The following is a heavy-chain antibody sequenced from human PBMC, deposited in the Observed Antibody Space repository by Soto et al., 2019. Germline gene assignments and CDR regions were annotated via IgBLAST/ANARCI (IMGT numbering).Heavy chain of an antibody. CDR2: ITGTSAFT. V-gene: IGHV3-21*01. CDR3: ARDNLAFQGAFDL. CDR1: GFVFSDFQ. J-gene: IGHJ4*02. Sequence: GSLRLACSASGFVFSDFQFNWVRQAPGGGLEWLSSITGTSAFTEYAESIEGRFTISRDNPNKLLFLHMDNLRPEDTAVYYCARDNLAFQGAFDLWGQGTLVTVSS. D-gene: IGHD3-16*01.